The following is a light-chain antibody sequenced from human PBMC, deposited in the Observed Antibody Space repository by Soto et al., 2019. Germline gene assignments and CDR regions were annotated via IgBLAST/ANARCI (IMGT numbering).Light chain of an antibody. J-gene: IGLJ2*01. CDR1: TGAVTSGYY. CDR3: LLDYGAAGV. V-gene: IGLV7-43*01. CDR2: TTS. Sequence: QAVVTQEPSLTVSPGGTVTLPCASSTGAVTSGYYPNWFQQKPGQAPRALIYTTSNTHSWTPARFSGSLLGGKAALTLSGVQPEDDAEYYCLLDYGAAGVLGGGTKLTVL.